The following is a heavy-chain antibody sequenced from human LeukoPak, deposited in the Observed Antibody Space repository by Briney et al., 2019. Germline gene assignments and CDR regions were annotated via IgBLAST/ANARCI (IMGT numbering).Heavy chain of an antibody. V-gene: IGHV1-8*03. J-gene: IGHJ5*02. CDR2: INPNSGST. CDR1: GYTFTTHH. D-gene: IGHD2-8*01. CDR3: TRTAYCTNGVCYFTGYVP. Sequence: ASVKVSCKASGYTFTTHHINWVRQATGQGLEWMGYINPNSGSTGYTKRFQGRVTFTRSTSTSTVYMEMSSLTSEDTAVYYCTRTAYCTNGVCYFTGYVPWGQGTLVTVSS.